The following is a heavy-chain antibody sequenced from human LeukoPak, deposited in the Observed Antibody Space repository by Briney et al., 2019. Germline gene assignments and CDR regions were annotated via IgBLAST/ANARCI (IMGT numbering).Heavy chain of an antibody. CDR2: LYYGGST. Sequence: KPSETLSLPGHAPGASIGSYYWSWTRQPPGKGLEWIGYLYYGGSTIYNPSLKSRVTISVDTSKNQFSLKLTSVTAADTAVYYCARGTIFGVVMDVWGQGTTVTVSS. J-gene: IGHJ6*02. V-gene: IGHV4-59*01. CDR1: GASIGSYY. D-gene: IGHD3-3*01. CDR3: ARGTIFGVVMDV.